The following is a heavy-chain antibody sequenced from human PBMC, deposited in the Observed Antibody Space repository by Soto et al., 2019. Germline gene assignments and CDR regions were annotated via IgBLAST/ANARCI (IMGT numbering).Heavy chain of an antibody. D-gene: IGHD3-10*01. CDR2: MFYSGST. V-gene: IGHV4-39*01. Sequence: SETLSLTCTVSGGSISGSDYYWGWIRQPPGKGLEWIASMFYSGSTYYNPSLKSRVTISVDTSKNQLSLKLSSVTAADTAVYYCARHGVPYGSDSYFDYWGQGTLVTVSS. CDR3: ARHGVPYGSDSYFDY. J-gene: IGHJ4*02. CDR1: GGSISGSDYY.